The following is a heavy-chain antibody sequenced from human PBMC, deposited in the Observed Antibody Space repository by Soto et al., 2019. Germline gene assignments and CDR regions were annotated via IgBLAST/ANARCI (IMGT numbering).Heavy chain of an antibody. CDR2: IYYSGST. Sequence: SLMISVTRTVADGCRSSGSYYWSWNRQPPGKGLEWIGYIYYSGSTNYNPSLKSRVTISVDTSKNQFSLKLSSVTAADTAVYYCARERMPGFTSGWYVDYWGQGTLVTVSS. CDR1: DGCRSSGSYY. D-gene: IGHD6-19*01. CDR3: ARERMPGFTSGWYVDY. V-gene: IGHV4-61*01. J-gene: IGHJ4*02.